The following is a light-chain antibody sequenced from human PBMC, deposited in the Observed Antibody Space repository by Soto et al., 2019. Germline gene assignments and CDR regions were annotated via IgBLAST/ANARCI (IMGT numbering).Light chain of an antibody. Sequence: DVQLTQSPSFLSASVGDRVTITCRASQGISSYLAWYQQKPGKAPKLLIYAASTLQYGVPSRFSGSGSGTEFTLTISSLQPEDFATYYCQQVNSYPRAFGQGTKV. V-gene: IGKV1-9*01. J-gene: IGKJ1*01. CDR2: AAS. CDR1: QGISSY. CDR3: QQVNSYPRA.